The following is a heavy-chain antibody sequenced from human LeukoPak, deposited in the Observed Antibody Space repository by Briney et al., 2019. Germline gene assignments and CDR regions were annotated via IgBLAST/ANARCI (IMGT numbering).Heavy chain of an antibody. CDR1: GFTFSSYA. Sequence: GRSLRLSCAASGFTFSSYAMHWVRQAPGKGLEGVALISYDGSNKYYADSVKGRFTISRDNSKDTLYLQMNSLRAEDTAVYYCARDQSGYGEDFGYWGQGTLVTVSS. D-gene: IGHD5-12*01. J-gene: IGHJ4*02. CDR2: ISYDGSNK. CDR3: ARDQSGYGEDFGY. V-gene: IGHV3-30-3*01.